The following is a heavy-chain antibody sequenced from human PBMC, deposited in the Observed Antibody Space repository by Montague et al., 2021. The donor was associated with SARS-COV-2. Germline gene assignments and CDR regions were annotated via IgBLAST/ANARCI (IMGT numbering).Heavy chain of an antibody. V-gene: IGHV3-30*04. CDR1: GFTFSSYA. Sequence: SLRLSCAASGFTFSSYAMYWVRQAPGKGLEWVAVISYDGSNKYYADSVKGRFTISRDNSKNTLYLQMNSLRAEDTAVYYCARDLAVVAATPFDYWGQGTLVTVSS. CDR2: ISYDGSNK. CDR3: ARDLAVVAATPFDY. D-gene: IGHD2-15*01. J-gene: IGHJ4*02.